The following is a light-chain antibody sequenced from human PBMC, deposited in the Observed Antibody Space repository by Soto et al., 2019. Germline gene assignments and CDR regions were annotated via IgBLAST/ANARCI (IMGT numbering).Light chain of an antibody. V-gene: IGLV2-14*01. Sequence: QSALTQPASVSGSPGQSITISCTGTSSDVGGYNYVSWYQQHPGKAPKLMIYEVSHRPSGVSNRFSGSKSGNTASLTISGLQADDEADYYCSSYTSSSRVFGTGSKGTVL. J-gene: IGLJ1*01. CDR3: SSYTSSSRV. CDR2: EVS. CDR1: SSDVGGYNY.